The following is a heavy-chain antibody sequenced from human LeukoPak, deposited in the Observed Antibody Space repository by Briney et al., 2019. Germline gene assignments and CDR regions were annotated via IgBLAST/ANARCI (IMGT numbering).Heavy chain of an antibody. D-gene: IGHD1-26*01. V-gene: IGHV4-61*01. J-gene: IGHJ4*02. Sequence: PSETLSLTCTVSGGSISTSSYYWSWIRQPPGKGLEWIGYIYYSGSTNYNPSLKSRVTISVDTSKNQFSLKLSSVTAADTAVYYCAGGQWELLPPDYWGQGTLVTVSS. CDR3: AGGQWELLPPDY. CDR1: GGSISTSSYY. CDR2: IYYSGST.